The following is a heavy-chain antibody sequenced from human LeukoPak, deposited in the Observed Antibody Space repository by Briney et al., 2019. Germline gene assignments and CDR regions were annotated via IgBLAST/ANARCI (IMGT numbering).Heavy chain of an antibody. Sequence: ASVTVSCKASGYTFTIYYMHWVRQAPGQGLEWMGIINPSGGSTSYAQKFQGRVTMTRDTSTSTVYMELSSLRSEDTAVYYCARDYYEVFYYFDYWGQGTLVTVSS. CDR1: GYTFTIYY. D-gene: IGHD3-22*01. CDR3: ARDYYEVFYYFDY. J-gene: IGHJ4*02. V-gene: IGHV1-46*01. CDR2: INPSGGST.